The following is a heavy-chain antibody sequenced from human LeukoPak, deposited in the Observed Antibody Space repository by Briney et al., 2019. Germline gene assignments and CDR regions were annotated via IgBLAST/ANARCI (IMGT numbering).Heavy chain of an antibody. Sequence: SVKVSCKASGGTFSSYAISWVRQAPGQGLEWMGGIIPIFGTANYAQKFQGRVTITADESTSTAYMELSSLRSEDTAVYYCARGGYCSSTSCYKDWFDPWGQGTLVTVSS. D-gene: IGHD2-2*02. J-gene: IGHJ5*02. CDR2: IIPIFGTA. CDR3: ARGGYCSSTSCYKDWFDP. V-gene: IGHV1-69*13. CDR1: GGTFSSYA.